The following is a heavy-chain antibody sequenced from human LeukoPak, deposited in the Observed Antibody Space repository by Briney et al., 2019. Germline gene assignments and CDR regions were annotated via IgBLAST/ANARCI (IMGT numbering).Heavy chain of an antibody. Sequence: SVKVSCKASGGTFSSYAISWVRQAPGQGLEWMGGIIPIFGTANYAQKFQGRVTITADESTSTAYMELSSLRSEDTAVYYCAGAPRIAVAGTGGIGDTRYYYYYYMDVWGKGTTVTVSS. CDR2: IIPIFGTA. V-gene: IGHV1-69*01. D-gene: IGHD6-19*01. CDR3: AGAPRIAVAGTGGIGDTRYYYYYYMDV. CDR1: GGTFSSYA. J-gene: IGHJ6*03.